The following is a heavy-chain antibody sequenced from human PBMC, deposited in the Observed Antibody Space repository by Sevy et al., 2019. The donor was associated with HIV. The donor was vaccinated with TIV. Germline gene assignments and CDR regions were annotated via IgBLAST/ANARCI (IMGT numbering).Heavy chain of an antibody. D-gene: IGHD5-12*01. Sequence: LSLTCAASGFTFSRYWMSWVRQAPGKGLEWVANIKQDGSEKYYVDSVKGRFTISRDNAKKSLFLQMNSLRAEDTAVYYCARERDDSSGFGMDVWGQGTTVTVSS. V-gene: IGHV3-7*01. CDR3: ARERDDSSGFGMDV. CDR1: GFTFSRYW. J-gene: IGHJ6*02. CDR2: IKQDGSEK.